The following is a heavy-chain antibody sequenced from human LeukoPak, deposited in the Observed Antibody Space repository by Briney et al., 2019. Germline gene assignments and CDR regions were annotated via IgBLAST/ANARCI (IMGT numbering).Heavy chain of an antibody. CDR1: GFTFSSYW. CDR3: AVYCSGGSCFRN. Sequence: GGSLRVSCAASGFTFSSYWMSWVRQAPGKELEWVANINQDGSEKYYVDSVKGRFTISRDNAKNSVYLQMNSLRADDTAVYYCAVYCSGGSCFRNWGQGTLVTVSS. CDR2: INQDGSEK. J-gene: IGHJ4*02. D-gene: IGHD2-15*01. V-gene: IGHV3-7*05.